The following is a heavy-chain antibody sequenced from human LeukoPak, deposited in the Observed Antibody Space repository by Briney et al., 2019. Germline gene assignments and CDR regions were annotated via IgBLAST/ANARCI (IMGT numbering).Heavy chain of an antibody. V-gene: IGHV3-48*03. CDR3: ARDRGFGEFLYYFDY. Sequence: PGGSLRLSCAASGFTFSSYEMNWVRQAPGKGLEWVSYISSSGSTIYYADSVKGRFTISRDNAKNSLYLQMNSLRAEDTAVYYCARDRGFGEFLYYFDYWGQGTLVTVSS. CDR1: GFTFSSYE. J-gene: IGHJ4*02. D-gene: IGHD3-10*01. CDR2: ISSSGSTI.